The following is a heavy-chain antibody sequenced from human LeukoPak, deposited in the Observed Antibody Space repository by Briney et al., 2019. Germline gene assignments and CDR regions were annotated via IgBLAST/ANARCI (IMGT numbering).Heavy chain of an antibody. CDR2: IYHSGST. CDR1: GYSISRGYY. CDR3: ARGGYSSGTNWFDP. V-gene: IGHV4-38-2*02. J-gene: IGHJ5*02. D-gene: IGHD6-19*01. Sequence: SETLSLTCTVSGYSISRGYYWGWIRQPPGKGLEWIGSIYHSGSTYYNPSLKSRVTISVDTSKNQFSLRLSSVTAADTAVYYCARGGYSSGTNWFDPWGQGTLVTVSS.